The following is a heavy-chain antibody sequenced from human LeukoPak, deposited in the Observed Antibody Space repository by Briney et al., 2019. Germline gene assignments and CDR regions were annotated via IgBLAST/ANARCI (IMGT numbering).Heavy chain of an antibody. V-gene: IGHV5-51*01. CDR3: ALRLRNYYDTSGYDY. J-gene: IGHJ4*02. D-gene: IGHD3-22*01. CDR2: IYPVDSDT. Sequence: GESLKISCKGSGYSFTNYWIDWVRQMPGKGLEWVGIIYPVDSDTRYSPSFQGQVTISADKSISTAYLQWSSLKASDTAIYYCALRLRNYYDTSGYDYWGREPWSPSPQ. CDR1: GYSFTNYW.